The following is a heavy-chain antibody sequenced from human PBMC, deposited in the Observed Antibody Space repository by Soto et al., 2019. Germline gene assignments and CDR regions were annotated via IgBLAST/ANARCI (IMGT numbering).Heavy chain of an antibody. CDR1: GYTFFAYE. V-gene: IGHV1-8*01. J-gene: IGHJ4*02. CDR2: MNPNSGDG. D-gene: IGHD3-16*01. CDR3: ARSHLIGGQSLAY. Sequence: GASVKVSCKASGYTFFAYEINWVRQATGQGLEWMAWMNPNSGDGAYAQRFQGRVTMTTNTSINTAYMELTSLTSEDTAVYYCARSHLIGGQSLAYWGQGIPVTVSS.